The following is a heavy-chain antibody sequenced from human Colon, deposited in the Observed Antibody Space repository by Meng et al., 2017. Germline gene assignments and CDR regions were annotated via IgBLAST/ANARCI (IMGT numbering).Heavy chain of an antibody. CDR2: INPDETTT. CDR1: GLNFSSYW. CDR3: ATYYTPDY. D-gene: IGHD3-3*01. V-gene: IGHV3-74*01. J-gene: IGHJ4*02. Sequence: VPLVESQGGSVQPVGLLRISRAASGLNFSSYWMHWVRQVPGEGLVWVSRINPDETTTAYADSVKDRFAISRDNTKNTLYLHMNSLRAEDTAVYYCATYYTPDYWGQGTLVTVSS.